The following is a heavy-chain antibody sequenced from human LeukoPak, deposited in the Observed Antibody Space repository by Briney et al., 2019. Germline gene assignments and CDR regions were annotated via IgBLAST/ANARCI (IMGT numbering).Heavy chain of an antibody. CDR2: IYYSGST. Sequence: TSETLSLTCTVSGGSISSSSYYWGWIRQPPGKGLEWIGSIYYSGSTYYNPSLKSRVTISVDTSKNQFSLKLSSVTAADTAVYYCARSRILTLQLPYDYWGQGTLVTVSS. CDR1: GGSISSSSYY. D-gene: IGHD3-9*01. V-gene: IGHV4-39*07. CDR3: ARSRILTLQLPYDY. J-gene: IGHJ4*02.